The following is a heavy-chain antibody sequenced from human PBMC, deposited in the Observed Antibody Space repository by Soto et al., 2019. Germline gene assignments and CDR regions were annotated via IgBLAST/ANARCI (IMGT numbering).Heavy chain of an antibody. J-gene: IGHJ6*02. CDR3: ARDKGDRDLFEGGVEG. D-gene: IGHD2-21*01. V-gene: IGHV3-11*06. CDR1: GFTFSDYY. CDR2: ISASSSYI. Sequence: SRRLSCAASGFTFSDYYMNWVRQAPGKGLQWDSYISASSSYIYYADSLKCRFTISRDNARNSLYLHMHSLRAEDTSVYYCARDKGDRDLFEGGVEGWGQGTTVTASS.